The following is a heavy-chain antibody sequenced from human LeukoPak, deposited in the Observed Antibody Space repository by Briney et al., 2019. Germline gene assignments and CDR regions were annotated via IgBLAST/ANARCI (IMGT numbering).Heavy chain of an antibody. D-gene: IGHD6-6*01. CDR1: GGSFSGYY. V-gene: IGHV4-34*01. CDR3: ARGIAARHYYYYYMDV. Sequence: MPSETLSLTCAVYGGSFSGYYWSWIRQPPGKGLEWIGEINHSGSTSYNPSLRSRVTISVDTSKNQFSLKLSSATAADTAVYYCARGIAARHYYYYYMDVWGRGTTVTVSS. CDR2: INHSGST. J-gene: IGHJ6*03.